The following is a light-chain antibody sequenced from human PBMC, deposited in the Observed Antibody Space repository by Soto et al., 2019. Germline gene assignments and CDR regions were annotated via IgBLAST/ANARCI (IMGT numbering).Light chain of an antibody. J-gene: IGLJ1*01. CDR2: DVS. CDR3: SSYRSSSTPFV. V-gene: IGLV2-14*01. Sequence: QSALTPPASVSGSPGQSITISCPETSSDVGGYNYVSWYQQHPDKAPRLIIYDVSNRPSGVSHRFSGSKSCNTASLTISGLQADDEADYYCSSYRSSSTPFVFGTGTKVTVL. CDR1: SSDVGGYNY.